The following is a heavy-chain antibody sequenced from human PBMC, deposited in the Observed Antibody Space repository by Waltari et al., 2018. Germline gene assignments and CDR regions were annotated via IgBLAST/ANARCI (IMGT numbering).Heavy chain of an antibody. D-gene: IGHD3-22*01. V-gene: IGHV3-33*01. J-gene: IGHJ4*02. Sequence: QVQLVESGGGVVQPGRSLRLSCAASGFTFSSYGMHWVRQAPGKGLEWVAVIWYDGSNKYYADSVKGRFTISRDNSKNTLYLQMNSLRAEDTAVYYCARDRAYYYDRYFDYWGQGTLVTVSS. CDR1: GFTFSSYG. CDR3: ARDRAYYYDRYFDY. CDR2: IWYDGSNK.